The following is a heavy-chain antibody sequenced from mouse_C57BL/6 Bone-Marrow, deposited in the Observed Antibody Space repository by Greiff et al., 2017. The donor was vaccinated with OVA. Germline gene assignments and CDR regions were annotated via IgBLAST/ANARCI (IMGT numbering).Heavy chain of an antibody. Sequence: EVKLMESGPGLVKPSPSLSLTCSVTGYFITSGYYWNWIRQFPGNKLEWMGYISYDGSNNYNPSLKNRISITRVTSKNQFILKFISVTTENSATYYCERDQYYGSRPPWFAYWGQGTLVTVSA. D-gene: IGHD1-1*01. J-gene: IGHJ3*01. CDR2: ISYDGSN. CDR1: GYFITSGYY. CDR3: ERDQYYGSRPPWFAY. V-gene: IGHV3-6*01.